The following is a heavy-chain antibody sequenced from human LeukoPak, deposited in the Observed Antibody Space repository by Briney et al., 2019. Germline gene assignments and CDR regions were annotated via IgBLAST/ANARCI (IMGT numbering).Heavy chain of an antibody. Sequence: PSETLSLTCSVSGGSISYYYWSWIRQPPGKGLEWIGYVYNRGSTNYNPSLKSRLTISVDTSKNQFSLKLRSVTAADTAVYYCARDRGLAYYFEYWGQGTLVTVSS. V-gene: IGHV4-59*01. CDR1: GGSISYYY. CDR2: VYNRGST. CDR3: ARDRGLAYYFEY. D-gene: IGHD2-15*01. J-gene: IGHJ4*02.